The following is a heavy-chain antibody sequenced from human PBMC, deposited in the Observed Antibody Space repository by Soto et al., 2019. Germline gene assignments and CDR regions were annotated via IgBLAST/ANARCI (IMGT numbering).Heavy chain of an antibody. D-gene: IGHD5-12*01. CDR3: ASAPSNGATNYYNHVDV. CDR1: GYTFTSYD. Sequence: ASVKVSCKASGYTFTSYDINWVRQATGQGLERMGWMNPNSGNTGYAQKFQGRVTMTRDTSISTAYMELSSLRSEDTAVYYCASAPSNGATNYYNHVDVWGKGTTVTVSS. V-gene: IGHV1-8*01. CDR2: MNPNSGNT. J-gene: IGHJ6*03.